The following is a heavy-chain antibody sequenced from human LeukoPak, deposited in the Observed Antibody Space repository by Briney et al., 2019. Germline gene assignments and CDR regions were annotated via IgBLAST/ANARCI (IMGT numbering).Heavy chain of an antibody. V-gene: IGHV3-21*01. D-gene: IGHD3-22*01. Sequence: GGSLRLSCAASGFTFSSYSMNWVRQAPAKGLEWVSSISSSSSYIYYADSVKGRFTISRDNAKNSLYLQMNSLRAEDTAVYYCARDPLAYDSQYWGQGTLVTVSS. CDR3: ARDPLAYDSQY. CDR2: ISSSSSYI. CDR1: GFTFSSYS. J-gene: IGHJ4*02.